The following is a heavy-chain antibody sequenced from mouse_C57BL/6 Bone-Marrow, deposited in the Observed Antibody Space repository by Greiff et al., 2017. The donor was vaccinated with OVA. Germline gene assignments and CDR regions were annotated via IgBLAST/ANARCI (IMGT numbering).Heavy chain of an antibody. CDR3: ARPFYYYDWFAY. CDR2: ISSGGSYT. J-gene: IGHJ3*01. D-gene: IGHD2-4*01. V-gene: IGHV5-6*02. CDR1: GFTFSSYG. Sequence: DVMLVESGGDLVKPGGSLKLSCAASGFTFSSYGMSWVRQTPDKRLEWVATISSGGSYTYYPDSVKGRFTISRDNAKNTLYLQMSSLKSEDTAMYYCARPFYYYDWFAYWGQGTLVTVSA.